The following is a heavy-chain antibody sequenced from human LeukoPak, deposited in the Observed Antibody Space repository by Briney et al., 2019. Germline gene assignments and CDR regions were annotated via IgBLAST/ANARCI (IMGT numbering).Heavy chain of an antibody. Sequence: GGSLRLSCAASGFTFNSYAVYWVRQAPGKGLEWVAVISYDGSNKYYADSVKGRFTISRDNSKSTLYLQMNSLRAEDTAVYYCARVAGLALDYWGQGTLVTVSS. CDR3: ARVAGLALDY. V-gene: IGHV3-30-3*01. CDR1: GFTFNSYA. CDR2: ISYDGSNK. D-gene: IGHD2-15*01. J-gene: IGHJ4*02.